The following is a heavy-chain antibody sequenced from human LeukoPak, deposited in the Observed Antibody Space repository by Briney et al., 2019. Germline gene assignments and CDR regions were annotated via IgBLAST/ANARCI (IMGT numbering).Heavy chain of an antibody. Sequence: SETLSLTCAVYGGSFSGYYWSWIRQPPGKGLEWIGETNHSGSTNYNPSLKSRVTISVDTSKNQFSLKLSSVTAADTAVYYCARAEVLVNWNYSPVWFDPWGQGTLVTVSS. J-gene: IGHJ5*02. CDR3: ARAEVLVNWNYSPVWFDP. V-gene: IGHV4-34*01. D-gene: IGHD1-7*01. CDR2: TNHSGST. CDR1: GGSFSGYY.